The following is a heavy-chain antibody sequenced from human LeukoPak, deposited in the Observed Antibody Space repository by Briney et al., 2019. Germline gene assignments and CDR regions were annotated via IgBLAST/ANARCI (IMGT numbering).Heavy chain of an antibody. J-gene: IGHJ4*02. D-gene: IGHD3-16*01. V-gene: IGHV3-49*04. CDR3: TRVLSGGGCIDY. Sequence: PGRSLRLSCTASGFTFGDYAMSWVRQAPGKGLEWAGFIRSKAYGGTTEYAASVTGRFTISRDDSKSIAYLQMNSLKTEDTAVYYCTRVLSGGGCIDYWGQGTLVTVSP. CDR2: IRSKAYGGTT. CDR1: GFTFGDYA.